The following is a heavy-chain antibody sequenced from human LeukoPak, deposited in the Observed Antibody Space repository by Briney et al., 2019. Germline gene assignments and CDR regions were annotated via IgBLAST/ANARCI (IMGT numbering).Heavy chain of an antibody. J-gene: IGHJ4*02. V-gene: IGHV4-59*05. CDR3: ARHDSSGWSGYYFDY. CDR2: IYYSGST. CDR1: GGSISSYY. D-gene: IGHD6-19*01. Sequence: SETLSLTCTVSGGSISSYYWSWIRQPPGKGLEWIGSIYYSGSTYYNPSLKSRVTISVDTSKNQFSLKLSSVTAADTAVYYCARHDSSGWSGYYFDYWGQGTLVTVSS.